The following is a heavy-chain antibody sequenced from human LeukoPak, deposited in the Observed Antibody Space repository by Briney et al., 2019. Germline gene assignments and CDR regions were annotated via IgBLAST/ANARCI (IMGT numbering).Heavy chain of an antibody. V-gene: IGHV4-30-2*01. J-gene: IGHJ3*02. Sequence: SQTLSLTCTVSGGSISSGGYYWSWIRQPPGKGLEWIGYIYHSGSTYYNPSLKSRVTISVDRSKNQFSLKLSSVTAADTAVYYCARDLTGLPEDAFDIWGQGTMVTVSS. CDR1: GGSISSGGYY. CDR3: ARDLTGLPEDAFDI. D-gene: IGHD3-9*01. CDR2: IYHSGST.